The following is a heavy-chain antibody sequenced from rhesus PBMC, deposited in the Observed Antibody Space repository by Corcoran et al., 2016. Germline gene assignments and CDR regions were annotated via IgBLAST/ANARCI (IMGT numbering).Heavy chain of an antibody. V-gene: IGHV4-122*02. CDR3: ARDFESRFDY. CDR1: GGSISSGYYY. J-gene: IGHJ4*01. Sequence: QVQLQESGPGLVKPSETLSLTCAVSGGSISSGYYYWSWIRQPPGKGLDWFGYITYSGSTSYNPSLKSRVTISRDTSKNQFSLKLSSVTAADTAVYYCARDFESRFDYWGQGVLVTVSS. CDR2: ITYSGST.